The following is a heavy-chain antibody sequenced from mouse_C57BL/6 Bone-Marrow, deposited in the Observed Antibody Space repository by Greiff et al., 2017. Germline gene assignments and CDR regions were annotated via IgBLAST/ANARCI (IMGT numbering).Heavy chain of an antibody. D-gene: IGHD2-2*01. Sequence: VKLQQPGAELVMPGASVKLSCKASGYTFPSYWLHWVKQRHGQGLEWIGEVDPSDSYTIYNQPFKGKSTSTVDKSTSTAYMQISSLTSEDSAVYYCARGRLRRGFYYAMDYWGQGTTVTVSS. V-gene: IGHV1-69*01. CDR3: ARGRLRRGFYYAMDY. J-gene: IGHJ4*01. CDR1: GYTFPSYW. CDR2: VDPSDSYT.